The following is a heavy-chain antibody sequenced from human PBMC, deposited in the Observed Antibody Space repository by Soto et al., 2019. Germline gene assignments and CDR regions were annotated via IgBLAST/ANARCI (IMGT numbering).Heavy chain of an antibody. D-gene: IGHD3-3*01. CDR3: ARDPCIRICRVVMIQYGMDV. V-gene: IGHV1-2*04. Sequence: ASVKVSCKASGYTSTVYYMHWVRQAPGHGLEWMGWINPNSGGTNYAQKFQGWVTMTRDTSISTAYMELSRLRSDDTALYYCARDPCIRICRVVMIQYGMDVWAEGSTVIFS. J-gene: IGHJ6*02. CDR2: INPNSGGT. CDR1: GYTSTVYY.